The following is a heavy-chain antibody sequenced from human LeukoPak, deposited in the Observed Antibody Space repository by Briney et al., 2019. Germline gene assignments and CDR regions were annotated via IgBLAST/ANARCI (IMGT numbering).Heavy chain of an antibody. Sequence: EPGGSLRLSCAASGFTFSSYAMSWVRQAPGKGLEWVSAIRGSGGSTYYADSVEGRFTISRDNSKNTLYLQKNSLRAEDTAVYYCAKDSRVYDFWSGYSAPGWFDPWGQGTLVTVSS. D-gene: IGHD3-3*01. CDR2: IRGSGGST. CDR3: AKDSRVYDFWSGYSAPGWFDP. V-gene: IGHV3-23*01. J-gene: IGHJ5*02. CDR1: GFTFSSYA.